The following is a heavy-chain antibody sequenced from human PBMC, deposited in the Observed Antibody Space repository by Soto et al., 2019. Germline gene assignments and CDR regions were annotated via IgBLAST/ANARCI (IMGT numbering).Heavy chain of an antibody. CDR2: INPSGDST. D-gene: IGHD6-13*01. Sequence: PGGSLRLSCVASGFTFSRHVLSWVRQSPGKGLEWVSTINPSGDSTFYADSVKGRFTISRDNSKNTVYLQMNSLSVGDTAVYLCAKVDVSTAGSFDYWGQGALVTVSS. CDR1: GFTFSRHV. J-gene: IGHJ4*02. V-gene: IGHV3-23*01. CDR3: AKVDVSTAGSFDY.